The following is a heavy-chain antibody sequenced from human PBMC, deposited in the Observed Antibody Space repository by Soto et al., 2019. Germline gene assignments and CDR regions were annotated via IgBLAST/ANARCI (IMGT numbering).Heavy chain of an antibody. D-gene: IGHD3-10*01. CDR3: AKDRGDGAY. V-gene: IGHV3-23*01. CDR2: ISARGDII. CDR1: GFSFSTYA. J-gene: IGHJ4*02. Sequence: EVQLLESGGGLIQPGGSLRLSCAASGFSFSTYAMSWVRQAPGKGLEWVSTISARGDIIYYADSVKGRYTISRDSSRNTLYLQMKSLRAEDTAIYYWAKDRGDGAYWGRGTLVTVSS.